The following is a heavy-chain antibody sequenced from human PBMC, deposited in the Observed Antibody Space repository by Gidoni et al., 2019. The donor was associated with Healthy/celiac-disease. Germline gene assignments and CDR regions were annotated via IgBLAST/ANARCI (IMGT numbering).Heavy chain of an antibody. CDR2: IYYIGST. CDR1: GGSIRSSSYY. CDR3: ASSTIAARRVVFDI. J-gene: IGHJ3*02. D-gene: IGHD6-6*01. V-gene: IGHV4-39*01. Sequence: QLKLRESGPGLVKPSETLSLTCTVSGGSIRSSSYYWGWIRQPPGKGLEWIGSIYYIGSTYYNPSLKSRVTISVDTSKNQFSLQLSSVTAADTAVYYCASSTIAARRVVFDIWGQGTMVTVSS.